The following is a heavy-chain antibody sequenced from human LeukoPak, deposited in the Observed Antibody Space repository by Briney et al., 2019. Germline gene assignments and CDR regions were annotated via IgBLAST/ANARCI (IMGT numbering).Heavy chain of an antibody. CDR2: ILSDGKTT. CDR3: AREIGADGRSHAMDV. Sequence: PGGSLRLSCAASGFTFDDYAMHWVRQAPGKGLVWVSRILSDGKTTIYADSVKGRFTISRDNAKNTLYLQMNSLRAEDTAVYYCAREIGADGRSHAMDVWGQGTTVIVSS. D-gene: IGHD6-13*01. J-gene: IGHJ6*02. V-gene: IGHV3-74*01. CDR1: GFTFDDYA.